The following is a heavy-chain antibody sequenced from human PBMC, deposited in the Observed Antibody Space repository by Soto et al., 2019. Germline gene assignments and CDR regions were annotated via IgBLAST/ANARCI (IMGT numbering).Heavy chain of an antibody. V-gene: IGHV3-7*03. CDR2: IKPDGGAT. J-gene: IGHJ4*02. Sequence: FTFRNSWINWVRQAPGKGLEWVANIKPDGGATNYVDSVKGRFTISRDNVRNSASLQMNSLRVEDTAVYFCFGGNGGPQWGQGTLVTVSS. CDR3: FGGNGGPQ. CDR1: FTFRNSW. D-gene: IGHD3-16*01.